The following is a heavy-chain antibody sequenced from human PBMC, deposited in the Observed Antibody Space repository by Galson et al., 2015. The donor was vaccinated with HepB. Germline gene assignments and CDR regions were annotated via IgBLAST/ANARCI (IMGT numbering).Heavy chain of an antibody. V-gene: IGHV7-4-1*02. CDR2: ISTNTGNP. CDR3: ARDRYFDSGNFAY. Sequence: SVKVSCKASGYTFTNYAINWVRQAPGQGPEWMGWISTNTGNPSYAQGFTRRFVFSLDTSVSTAYLQITSLEAEDTAVYYCARDRYFDSGNFAYWGQGTLVSVSS. J-gene: IGHJ4*02. D-gene: IGHD3-9*01. CDR1: GYTFTNYA.